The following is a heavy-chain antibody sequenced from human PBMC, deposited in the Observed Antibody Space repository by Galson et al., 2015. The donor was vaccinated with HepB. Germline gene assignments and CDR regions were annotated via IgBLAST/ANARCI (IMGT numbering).Heavy chain of an antibody. Sequence: SLRLSCAASGFTFSNAWMRWVRQAPGKGLEWVGRIRSKTDGETTDYAAPVKGRFSISRDDSKNTLYLQMNSLKTDDTAVYYCTTEFNILTGYYDFDYWGQGTLVTVSS. D-gene: IGHD3-9*01. CDR2: IRSKTDGETT. CDR3: TTEFNILTGYYDFDY. V-gene: IGHV3-15*01. CDR1: GFTFSNAW. J-gene: IGHJ4*02.